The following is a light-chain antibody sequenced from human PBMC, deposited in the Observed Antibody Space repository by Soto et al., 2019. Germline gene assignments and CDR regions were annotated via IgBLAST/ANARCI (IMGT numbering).Light chain of an antibody. J-gene: IGKJ1*01. V-gene: IGKV1-8*01. CDR2: AAS. Sequence: AIRMTQSPSSLSASTGDRVTITFRASHGISSYLSCYQQTPGKAPKLLIYAASTLQSGVPSRFSGSGSGTDFTLTISCLQSEDFATYYCQQYYSYPRTFGQGTKVDI. CDR1: HGISSY. CDR3: QQYYSYPRT.